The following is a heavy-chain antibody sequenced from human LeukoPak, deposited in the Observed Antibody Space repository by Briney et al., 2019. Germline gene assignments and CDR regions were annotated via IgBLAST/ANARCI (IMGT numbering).Heavy chain of an antibody. V-gene: IGHV3-48*03. CDR3: ARDDYGDQFPNGY. Sequence: PGGSLRLSCAASGFTFSSYEMNWVRQAPGKGLEWVSYISSSGSTIYYADSVRGRFTISRDNAKNSLYLQMNSLRAEDKAVYYCARDDYGDQFPNGYWGQGTLVTVSS. J-gene: IGHJ4*02. CDR1: GFTFSSYE. CDR2: ISSSGSTI. D-gene: IGHD4-17*01.